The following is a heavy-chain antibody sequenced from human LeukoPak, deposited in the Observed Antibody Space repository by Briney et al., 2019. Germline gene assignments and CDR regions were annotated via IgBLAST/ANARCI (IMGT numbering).Heavy chain of an antibody. V-gene: IGHV4-59*08. CDR1: GNSITSYY. J-gene: IGHJ4*02. CDR2: VSHSGIT. CDR3: PMAPLRSATDH. Sequence: SETLSPTCTVSGNSITSYYYTSIRQPPGKGLEWIGYVSHSGITNYYTSLKSRLAMSLATSKHQFSLNLSSVTAADTAAYYCPMAPLRSATDHWGQGSLVTVSS. D-gene: IGHD3-10*01.